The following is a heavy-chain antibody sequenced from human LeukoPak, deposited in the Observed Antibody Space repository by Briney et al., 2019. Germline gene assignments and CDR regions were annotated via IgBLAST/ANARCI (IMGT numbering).Heavy chain of an antibody. CDR2: INSDGSST. D-gene: IGHD3-10*01. CDR1: GFTFSSYW. J-gene: IGHJ4*02. CDR3: ASQTNYYGSGSYNY. V-gene: IGHV3-74*01. Sequence: GGSLRLSCAASGFTFSSYWTHWVRQAPGKGLVWVSRINSDGSSTSYADSVKGRLTISRDNAKNTLYLQMNSLRAEDTAVYYCASQTNYYGSGSYNYWGQGTLVTVSS.